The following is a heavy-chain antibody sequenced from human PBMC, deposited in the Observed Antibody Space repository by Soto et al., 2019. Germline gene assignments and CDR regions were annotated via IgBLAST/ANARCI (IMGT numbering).Heavy chain of an antibody. J-gene: IGHJ5*02. CDR1: RGSIYTSNW. CDR2: IFHDGSV. D-gene: IGHD1-1*01. Sequence: SETLSLTCSVSRGSIYTSNWWTWIRQTPGKGLEWIGQIFHDGSVNYNPSLKSRVTISLDESNNQFSLYLSSVTAADTAVYYCARGAQLHWWLDPWGQGTLVTVSS. V-gene: IGHV4-4*02. CDR3: ARGAQLHWWLDP.